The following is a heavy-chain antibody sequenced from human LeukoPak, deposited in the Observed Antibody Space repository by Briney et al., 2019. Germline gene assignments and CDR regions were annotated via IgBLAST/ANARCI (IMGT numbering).Heavy chain of an antibody. CDR1: GYTFTSYY. D-gene: IGHD2-2*01. CDR2: ISTYNGDT. J-gene: IGHJ4*02. V-gene: IGHV1-18*04. CDR3: ALIPYCTTATCYYFDF. Sequence: ASVKVSCKASGYTFTSYYMHWVRQAPGQGLEWMGWISTYNGDTNYAQKFQGRVTMTADTSTSTTYMELRSLRSDDTAVYYCALIPYCTTATCYYFDFWGQGTLVTVSS.